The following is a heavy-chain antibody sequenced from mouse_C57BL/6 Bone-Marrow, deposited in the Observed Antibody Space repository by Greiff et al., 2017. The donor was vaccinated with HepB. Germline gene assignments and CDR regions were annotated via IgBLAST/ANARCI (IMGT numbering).Heavy chain of an antibody. CDR1: GFTFSDFY. CDR3: ARDAWDWDWYFDV. CDR2: SRNKANDYTT. D-gene: IGHD4-1*01. J-gene: IGHJ1*03. Sequence: EVKVVESGGGLVQSGRSLRLSCATSGFTFSDFYMEWVRQAPGKGLEWIAASRNKANDYTTEYSASVKGRFIVSRDTSQSILYLQMNALRAEDTAMYYCARDAWDWDWYFDVWGTGTTVTVSS. V-gene: IGHV7-1*01.